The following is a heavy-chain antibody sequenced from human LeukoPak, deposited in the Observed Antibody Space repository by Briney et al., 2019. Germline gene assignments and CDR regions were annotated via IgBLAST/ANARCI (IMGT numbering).Heavy chain of an antibody. J-gene: IGHJ4*02. CDR1: GFTSRTTG. V-gene: IGHV3-74*01. CDR2: IKSDGSST. CDR3: ARDLNWDLFDY. Sequence: GGSLSLSCAAPGFTSRTTGITWVPQPQGKGLCWVSRIKSDGSSTSYADSVKGRFTISRDNAKNTLYLQMNSLRAEDTAVYYCARDLNWDLFDYWGQGTLVTVSS. D-gene: IGHD1-1*01.